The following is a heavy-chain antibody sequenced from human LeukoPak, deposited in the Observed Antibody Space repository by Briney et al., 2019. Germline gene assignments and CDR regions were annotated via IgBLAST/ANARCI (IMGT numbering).Heavy chain of an antibody. CDR2: ISSSGSTI. CDR1: GFTFSDYY. J-gene: IGHJ4*02. Sequence: GGSLRLSCAASGFTFSDYYMSWIRQAPGKGLEWVSYISSSGSTIYYADSVKGRFTISRDNSKNTLYLQMNSLRAEDTAVYYCARVGVSTVTIDYWGQGTLVTVSS. V-gene: IGHV3-11*04. D-gene: IGHD4-17*01. CDR3: ARVGVSTVTIDY.